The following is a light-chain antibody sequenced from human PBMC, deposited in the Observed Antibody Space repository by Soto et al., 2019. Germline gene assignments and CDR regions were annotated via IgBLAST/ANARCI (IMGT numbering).Light chain of an antibody. J-gene: IGKJ1*01. V-gene: IGKV1-39*01. CDR1: QNIRNY. CDR3: QQTYSIPLT. CDR2: AAS. Sequence: DIQMTQSPSSLSASVGDRVTITCRASQNIRNYLVWYQQKADKAPNLLIYAASSLQSGVPSRFSGSGSGTDFTLTISSLQPEDFATYYCQQTYSIPLTFGQGTKGDI.